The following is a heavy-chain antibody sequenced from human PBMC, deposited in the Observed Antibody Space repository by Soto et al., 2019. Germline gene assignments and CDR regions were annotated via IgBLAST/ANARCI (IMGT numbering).Heavy chain of an antibody. Sequence: ASVKVSCKASGGTFSSYAISWVRQAPGQGLEWMGGIIPILGIANYAQKFQGRVTITADKSTSTAYMELSSLRSEDTAVYYCAKETSSSYYFDYWGQGTLVTVSS. J-gene: IGHJ4*02. CDR2: IIPILGIA. CDR1: GGTFSSYA. CDR3: AKETSSSYYFDY. D-gene: IGHD6-6*01. V-gene: IGHV1-69*10.